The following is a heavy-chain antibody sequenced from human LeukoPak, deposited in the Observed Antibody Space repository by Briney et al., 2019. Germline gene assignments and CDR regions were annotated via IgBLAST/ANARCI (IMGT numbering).Heavy chain of an antibody. J-gene: IGHJ4*02. CDR3: ARSTSTSRRNPFDY. Sequence: SETLSLTCTVSGGSISSSSYYWVWIRQPPGKGLEWIGSISYSGSTYCNPSLKSRVTISVDTSKNQFSLNLSSVTAADTAVYYCARSTSTSRRNPFDYWGQGTLVTVSS. V-gene: IGHV4-39*01. D-gene: IGHD2/OR15-2a*01. CDR1: GGSISSSSYY. CDR2: ISYSGST.